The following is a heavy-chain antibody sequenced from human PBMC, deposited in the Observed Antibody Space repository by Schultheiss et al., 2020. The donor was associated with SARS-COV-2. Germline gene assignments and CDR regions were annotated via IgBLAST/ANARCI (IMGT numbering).Heavy chain of an antibody. Sequence: SETLSLTCTVSGGSISSYYWSWIRQPPGKGLEWIGYIYYSGSTYYNPSLKSRVTISVDTSKNQFSLKLSSVTAADTAVYYCAKTLWLLRYYYYGMDVWGQGTTVTVSS. J-gene: IGHJ6*02. CDR3: AKTLWLLRYYYYGMDV. D-gene: IGHD3-22*01. CDR2: IYYSGST. V-gene: IGHV4-59*12. CDR1: GGSISSYY.